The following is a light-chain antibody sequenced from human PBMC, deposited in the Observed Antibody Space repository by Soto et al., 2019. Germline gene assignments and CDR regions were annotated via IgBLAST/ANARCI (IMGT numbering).Light chain of an antibody. Sequence: IVLTQTPLTASVTPGQPASFSCGSSESLLHSDGNTYLSWLHQRPGQPPRLLIYQISKQLSGVPDRFSGSGAGTNFTLKISRVEVEDVGTFFCMQSSHLRTFGQGTKVAI. J-gene: IGKJ1*01. V-gene: IGKV2-24*01. CDR2: QIS. CDR3: MQSSHLRT. CDR1: ESLLHSDGNTY.